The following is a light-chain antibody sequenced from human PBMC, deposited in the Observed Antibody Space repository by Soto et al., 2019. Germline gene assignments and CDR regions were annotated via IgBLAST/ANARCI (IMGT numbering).Light chain of an antibody. J-gene: IGKJ1*01. Sequence: EIVLTQSPGTLSLSPGERATLSCRASQSVSSSFLAWYQQKPGQAPRLLIYGASSRATGIPDRFSGSGSGTDFTLIISRLEPEDFAVYYCQQYGSSPPETFGQGTKVEIK. V-gene: IGKV3-20*01. CDR3: QQYGSSPPET. CDR2: GAS. CDR1: QSVSSSF.